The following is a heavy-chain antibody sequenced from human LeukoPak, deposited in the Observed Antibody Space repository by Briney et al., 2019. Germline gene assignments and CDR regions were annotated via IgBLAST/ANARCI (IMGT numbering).Heavy chain of an antibody. V-gene: IGHV3-74*01. CDR1: GCTLSSYW. CDR3: ARVRGESPRWFDP. D-gene: IGHD3-10*01. Sequence: GGSLRLSCAASGCTLSSYWMHWVRQAPGKGLVWVAHINNDGVSTNYADSVKGRFTISRDNAKNMLYLQMNSLRADDTAVYYCARVRGESPRWFDPWGQGTLVTVSS. J-gene: IGHJ5*02. CDR2: INNDGVST.